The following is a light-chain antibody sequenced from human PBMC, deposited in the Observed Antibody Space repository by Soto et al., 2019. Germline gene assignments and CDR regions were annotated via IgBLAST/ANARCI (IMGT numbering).Light chain of an antibody. CDR2: GAS. J-gene: IGKJ1*01. CDR3: QQYNKRPPWT. CDR1: QSVSSN. Sequence: EIVMTQSPATLSVSPGERASLSCRASQSVSSNLAWFQQKPGQAPRLVIFGASHRATGIPARFSGSGSGTEFTLTISNLQSEDFAVYYCQQYNKRPPWTFGQGTKVEIK. V-gene: IGKV3-15*01.